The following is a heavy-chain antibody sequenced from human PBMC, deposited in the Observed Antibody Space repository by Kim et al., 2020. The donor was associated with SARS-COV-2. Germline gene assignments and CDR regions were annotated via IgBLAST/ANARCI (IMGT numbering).Heavy chain of an antibody. Sequence: GGSLRLSCAASGFAVYRFAMNWVRQAPGKGLEWISAITNNNGKTYYQDSVKGRFTISRDESKNIVYLHMSSLRVEDTAVYYCATDHPSPGWPTFGDWGQG. J-gene: IGHJ4*02. V-gene: IGHV3-23*01. CDR3: ATDHPSPGWPTFGD. D-gene: IGHD6-19*01. CDR1: GFAVYRFA. CDR2: ITNNNGKT.